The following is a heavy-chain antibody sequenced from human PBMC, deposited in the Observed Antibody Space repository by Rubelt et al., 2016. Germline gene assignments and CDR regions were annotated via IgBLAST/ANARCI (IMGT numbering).Heavy chain of an antibody. CDR2: INHIGST. Sequence: QVQLQQWGAGLLKPSETLSLSCAVFGGSFSNYYWSWIRQPPGKGLEWIGEINHIGSTNHNPSITSRVTISVDTSKNQVTLQLSSVNAADTAVDFCARGGKYSYDSWFDYWGQGTLVTVSS. V-gene: IGHV4-34*01. CDR1: GGSFSNYY. D-gene: IGHD5-18*01. CDR3: ARGGKYSYDSWFDY. J-gene: IGHJ4*02.